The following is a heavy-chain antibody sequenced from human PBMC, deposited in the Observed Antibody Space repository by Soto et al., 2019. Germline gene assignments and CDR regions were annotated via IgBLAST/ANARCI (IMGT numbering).Heavy chain of an antibody. Sequence: PGESLKISCKGSGYSFTRYWIGWVRQMPGKGLEWMGIIYAGDSDTRYSPSFQGQVTISADKSISTAYLQWSSLKASDTAMYYCARHMNYYDSSGYYPPEKDYYYYGMDVWGQGTTVTVSS. V-gene: IGHV5-51*01. D-gene: IGHD3-22*01. J-gene: IGHJ6*02. CDR1: GYSFTRYW. CDR2: IYAGDSDT. CDR3: ARHMNYYDSSGYYPPEKDYYYYGMDV.